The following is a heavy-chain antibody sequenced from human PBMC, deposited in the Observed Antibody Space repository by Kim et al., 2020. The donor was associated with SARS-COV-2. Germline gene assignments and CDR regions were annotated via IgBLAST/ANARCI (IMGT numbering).Heavy chain of an antibody. D-gene: IGHD3-10*01. Sequence: SETLSLTCSVSGGSISSSTYYWGWIRQPPGKGLEWIGSIYYRGSTYYNPSLKSRLTISVDTSKNHFSLKLSSVTAADTAVYYCARGITSADPWGQGTLVTVSS. CDR2: IYYRGST. CDR3: ARGITSADP. CDR1: GGSISSSTYY. V-gene: IGHV4-39*02. J-gene: IGHJ5*02.